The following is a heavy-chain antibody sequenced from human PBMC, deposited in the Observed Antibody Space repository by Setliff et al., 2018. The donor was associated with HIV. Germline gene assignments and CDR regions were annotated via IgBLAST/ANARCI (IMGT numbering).Heavy chain of an antibody. J-gene: IGHJ2*01. CDR3: ARETNASGSLTAYWYFDL. CDR1: GGSISSGDYY. V-gene: IGHV4-30-4*08. CDR2: IYNSGST. Sequence: PSETLSLTCTVSGGSISSGDYYWTWIRQHPGKGLEWIGYIYNSGSTYYEPSLRGRVTISIERSKKQFSLKLNSVTAADTAGYYCARETNASGSLTAYWYFDLWGRGTLVTVSS. D-gene: IGHD3-10*01.